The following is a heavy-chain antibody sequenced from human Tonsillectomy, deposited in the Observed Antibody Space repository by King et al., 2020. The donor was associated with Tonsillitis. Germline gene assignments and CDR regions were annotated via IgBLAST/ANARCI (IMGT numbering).Heavy chain of an antibody. J-gene: IGHJ4*02. Sequence: QLQESGPGLVKPSETLSLTCTVSGASISSGTYYWGWIRQPPGKGLEWIGSIYYSGSTYYNPSLKSRVTISVDTSKNQFSLKLSSVTAADTAVYYCAGHPAGRVAVAGYFDFWGQGTLVTVSS. V-gene: IGHV4-39*01. CDR1: GASISSGTYY. CDR2: IYYSGST. D-gene: IGHD6-19*01. CDR3: AGHPAGRVAVAGYFDF.